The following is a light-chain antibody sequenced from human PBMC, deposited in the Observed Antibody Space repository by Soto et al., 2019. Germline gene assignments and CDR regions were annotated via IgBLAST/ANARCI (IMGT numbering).Light chain of an antibody. CDR2: AVS. CDR3: QESYTRL. Sequence: DIQMTQSPSSLSASVGDSVTITCRASQSISNYLNWYQQKSGEVPKILIYAVSTLQNGVPSRFSGSGSGTEFSLTITSLQPEDVATYYCQESYTRLFGQGTKVDIK. V-gene: IGKV1-39*01. CDR1: QSISNY. J-gene: IGKJ1*01.